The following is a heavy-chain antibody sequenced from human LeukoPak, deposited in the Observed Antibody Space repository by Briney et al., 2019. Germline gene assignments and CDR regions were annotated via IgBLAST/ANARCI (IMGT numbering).Heavy chain of an antibody. CDR2: ITPNSGGV. D-gene: IGHD2/OR15-2a*01. CDR1: GFTFDNYV. J-gene: IGHJ4*02. V-gene: IGHV3-9*01. CDR3: VKDAPNGSIDH. Sequence: PGRSLRLSCAASGFTFDNYVMHWVRLVPGKGLECVSSITPNSGGVGYAASVKGRFTISRDNARNSLYLLMNSLKAEDTALYYCVKDAPNGSIDHWGQGTLVTVSS.